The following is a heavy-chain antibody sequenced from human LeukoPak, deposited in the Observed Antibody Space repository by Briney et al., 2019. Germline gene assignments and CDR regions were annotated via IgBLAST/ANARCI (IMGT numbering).Heavy chain of an antibody. CDR1: GSRFTSYW. Sequence: GESLKISFKGSGSRFTSYWIGWVRQMPGKGLEWMGIIYPGDSDTRYSPSFQGQVTISADKSISTAYLQWSSLKASDTAMYYCARRASGYCSSTSCPGYFDYWGQGTLVTVSS. D-gene: IGHD2-2*01. J-gene: IGHJ4*02. CDR2: IYPGDSDT. V-gene: IGHV5-51*01. CDR3: ARRASGYCSSTSCPGYFDY.